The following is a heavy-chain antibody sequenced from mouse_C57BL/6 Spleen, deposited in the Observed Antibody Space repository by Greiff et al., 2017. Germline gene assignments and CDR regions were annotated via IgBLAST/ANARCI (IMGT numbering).Heavy chain of an antibody. V-gene: IGHV14-1*01. Sequence: VQLQQSGAELVRPGASVKLSCTASGFNFKDYYMHWVKQRPEQGLEWIGRIDPEDGDTEYAPKFQGKATMTADTSSNTAYLQLSSLTSEDTAVYYCTYITTVVAPYYAMDYWGQGTSVTVSS. D-gene: IGHD1-1*01. CDR3: TYITTVVAPYYAMDY. J-gene: IGHJ4*01. CDR2: IDPEDGDT. CDR1: GFNFKDYY.